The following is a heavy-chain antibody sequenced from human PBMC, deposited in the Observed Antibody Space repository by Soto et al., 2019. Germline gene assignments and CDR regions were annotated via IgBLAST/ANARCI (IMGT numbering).Heavy chain of an antibody. CDR3: ARGGNYDFWSGYHTGGFDH. Sequence: SETLSLTCAVYGGSFSGYYWSWIRQPPGKGLEWIGEINHSGSTNYNPSLKSRVTISVDTSKNQFSLKLSSVTAADTAVYYCARGGNYDFWSGYHTGGFDHWGQGTLVTVYS. CDR2: INHSGST. CDR1: GGSFSGYY. J-gene: IGHJ5*02. V-gene: IGHV4-34*01. D-gene: IGHD3-3*01.